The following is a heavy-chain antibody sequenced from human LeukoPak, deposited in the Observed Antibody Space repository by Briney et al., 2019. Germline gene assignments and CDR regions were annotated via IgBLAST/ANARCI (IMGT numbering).Heavy chain of an antibody. Sequence: SETLSLTCTVSGGSISSYYWSWIRQPAGKGLEWIGRIYSTGSTNYNAYLKSRVTMSVDKSKNQFSLRLRSVTAADTAVYYCARQIASAGTAGFDFWGQGALVTVSS. CDR1: GGSISSYY. CDR3: ARQIASAGTAGFDF. J-gene: IGHJ4*02. V-gene: IGHV4-4*07. D-gene: IGHD6-13*01. CDR2: IYSTGST.